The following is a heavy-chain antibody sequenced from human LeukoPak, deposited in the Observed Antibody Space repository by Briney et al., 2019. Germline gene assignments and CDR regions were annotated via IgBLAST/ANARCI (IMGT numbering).Heavy chain of an antibody. J-gene: IGHJ4*02. CDR1: GFTFSSYG. Sequence: GGSLRLSCAASGFTFSSYGMSWVRQAPGKGLEGVSAISGRGGSIYYADSVKGRFTISRDNSKNTLYLQMNSLRAEDTAVYYCARDPSPAYGDYEGIDYWGQGTLVTVSS. CDR3: ARDPSPAYGDYEGIDY. D-gene: IGHD4-17*01. V-gene: IGHV3-23*01. CDR2: ISGRGGSI.